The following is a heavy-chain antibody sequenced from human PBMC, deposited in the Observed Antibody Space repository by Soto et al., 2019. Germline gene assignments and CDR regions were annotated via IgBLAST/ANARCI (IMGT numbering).Heavy chain of an antibody. CDR3: ARGGGGLIQLWLAPPDY. Sequence: QVQLVQSGAEVKKPGASVKVSCKASGYTFTGYYMHWVRQAPGQGLEWMGWINPNSGGTNYAQKFQGWVNKTKDTAISTAYKELSRLRSDDTAVYYCARGGGGLIQLWLAPPDYWGQGTLVTVSS. CDR2: INPNSGGT. CDR1: GYTFTGYY. D-gene: IGHD5-18*01. V-gene: IGHV1-2*04. J-gene: IGHJ4*02.